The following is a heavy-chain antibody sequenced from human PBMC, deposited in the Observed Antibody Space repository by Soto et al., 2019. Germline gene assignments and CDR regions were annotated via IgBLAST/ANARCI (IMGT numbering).Heavy chain of an antibody. CDR1: GFTFSSYA. CDR2: ISYDGSNK. V-gene: IGHV3-30-3*01. Sequence: QVQLVESGGGVVQPGRSLRLSCAASGFTFSSYAMHWVRQAPGKGLEWVAVISYDGSNKYYADSVKGRFTISRDNSKNTLDLQMNSLRAEDTAVYYCVRDPVAYCGGDCRTFDYWGQGTLVTVSS. CDR3: VRDPVAYCGGDCRTFDY. D-gene: IGHD2-21*02. J-gene: IGHJ4*02.